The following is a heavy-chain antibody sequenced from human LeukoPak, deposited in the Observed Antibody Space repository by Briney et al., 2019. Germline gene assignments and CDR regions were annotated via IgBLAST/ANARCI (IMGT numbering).Heavy chain of an antibody. V-gene: IGHV4-34*01. CDR1: GGSFSGYH. CDR3: ARFGSGWYYFDH. D-gene: IGHD6-19*01. J-gene: IGHJ4*02. Sequence: ETLSLTCAVYGGSFSGYHWSWIRQPPGKGLEWIGEINHSGSTNYNPSLKSRVTISVDTSKNQFSLKLSSVTAADTAVYYCARFGSGWYYFDHWGQGTLVTVSS. CDR2: INHSGST.